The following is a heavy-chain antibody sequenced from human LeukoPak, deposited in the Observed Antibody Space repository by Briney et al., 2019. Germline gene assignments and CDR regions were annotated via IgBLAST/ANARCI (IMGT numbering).Heavy chain of an antibody. CDR2: IKPEGSEK. CDR1: GFTFSSFW. CDR3: TRNRGLGV. J-gene: IGHJ6*02. Sequence: PGGSLRLSCAASGFTFSSFWMSWVRQAPGKGLEWVANIKPEGSEKYYVDSVKGRFTISRDNAKNSLYLQMNSLRAEDTAVYYCTRNRGLGVWGQGTTVTVSS. D-gene: IGHD6-25*01. V-gene: IGHV3-7*01.